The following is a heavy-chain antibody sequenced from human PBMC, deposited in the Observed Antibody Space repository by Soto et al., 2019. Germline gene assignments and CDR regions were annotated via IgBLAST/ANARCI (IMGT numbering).Heavy chain of an antibody. CDR2: VSHDGRNT. D-gene: IGHD6-19*01. CDR1: GFTFSDYA. Sequence: VQLVESGGGVVQPGRSLRLSCAASGFTFSDYAMHWVRQAQGKGLEWVAVVSHDGRNTHYADSVKGRFTISRDRSKNTVSLEMTSLRAEDTAVYYCAKGGRQWLVTSDFNYWGQGALVTVSS. V-gene: IGHV3-30*18. J-gene: IGHJ4*02. CDR3: AKGGRQWLVTSDFNY.